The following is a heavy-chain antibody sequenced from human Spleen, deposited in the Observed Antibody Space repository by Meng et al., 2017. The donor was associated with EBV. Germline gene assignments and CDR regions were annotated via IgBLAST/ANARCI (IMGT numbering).Heavy chain of an antibody. J-gene: IGHJ4*02. D-gene: IGHD4-17*01. Sequence: QVRLVQSGSEVKKPGASVKVSCKTSGYPFTTYGISWVRQGPGQGLEWMGWISPHNDDTNYAQNLQGRVTMTKDTSTSTAYMELRSLRSDDTAVYYCARAAATVDFWGQGTLVTVSS. V-gene: IGHV1-18*01. CDR2: ISPHNDDT. CDR1: GYPFTTYG. CDR3: ARAAATVDF.